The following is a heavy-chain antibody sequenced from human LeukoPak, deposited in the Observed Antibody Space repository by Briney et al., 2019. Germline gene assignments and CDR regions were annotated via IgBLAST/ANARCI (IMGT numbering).Heavy chain of an antibody. V-gene: IGHV1-69*04. CDR3: AKASLHYYGSGSYNPYYFDY. D-gene: IGHD3-10*01. J-gene: IGHJ4*02. CDR1: GGTFSSYA. CDR2: IIPILGIA. Sequence: ASVTVSCKASGGTFSSYAISWVRQAPGQGLEWVGRIIPILGIANYAQKFQGRVTITADKSTSTAYMELSSLRSEDTAVYYCAKASLHYYGSGSYNPYYFDYWGQGTLVTVSS.